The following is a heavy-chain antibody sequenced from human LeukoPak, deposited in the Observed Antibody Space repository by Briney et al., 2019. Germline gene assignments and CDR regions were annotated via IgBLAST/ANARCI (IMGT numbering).Heavy chain of an antibody. D-gene: IGHD3-9*01. CDR2: IIPIFGTA. Sequence: SVKVSCKASGGTFSSYAISWVRQAPGQGLEWMGGIIPIFGTANYTQKFQGRVTITADESTSTAYMELSSLRSEDTAVYYCARDRAPVRYFDHDDAFDIWGQGTMVTVSS. J-gene: IGHJ3*02. CDR1: GGTFSSYA. V-gene: IGHV1-69*13. CDR3: ARDRAPVRYFDHDDAFDI.